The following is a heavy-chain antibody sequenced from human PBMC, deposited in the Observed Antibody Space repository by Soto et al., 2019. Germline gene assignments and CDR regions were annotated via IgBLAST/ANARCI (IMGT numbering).Heavy chain of an antibody. CDR2: IVPIVDTS. CDR3: VRVVAIPGYPDH. Sequence: QVQLVQSGAEVRQPASSVKVSCKTSGGTFSSSAISWVRQAPGQGLEWMGGIVPIVDTSTYAQKFQGRVTITADESTSTVYMELSSLRSDDTAVYYCVRVVAIPGYPDHWGQGTLVTVSS. D-gene: IGHD5-12*01. J-gene: IGHJ4*02. V-gene: IGHV1-69*12. CDR1: GGTFSSSA.